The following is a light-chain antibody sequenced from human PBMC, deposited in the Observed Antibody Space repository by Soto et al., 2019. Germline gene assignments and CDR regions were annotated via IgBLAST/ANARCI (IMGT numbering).Light chain of an antibody. CDR2: DVS. J-gene: IGLJ1*01. Sequence: QSVLTQPASVSGSPGQSITISCTGTISDVGSYNYVSWYQQYPGKAPKLMIYDVSTRPSGVSDRFSGSKSGNTASLSISGLQAEDEADYYCSSYTSSSTYVFGTGTKLTVL. V-gene: IGLV2-14*03. CDR1: ISDVGSYNY. CDR3: SSYTSSSTYV.